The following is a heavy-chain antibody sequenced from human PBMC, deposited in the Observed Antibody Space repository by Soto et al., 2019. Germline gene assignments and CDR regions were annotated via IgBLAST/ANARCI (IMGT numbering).Heavy chain of an antibody. J-gene: IGHJ4*02. CDR1: GFTFSSYS. CDR3: ARVGGYCSGGSCPDDY. D-gene: IGHD2-15*01. CDR2: ISSSSSYI. Sequence: PGGSLRLSCAASGFTFSSYSMNWVRQAPGKGLEWVSSISSSSSYIYYADSVKGRFTISRDNAKNPLYLQMNSLRAEDTAVYYSARVGGYCSGGSCPDDYWGQGTLVTV. V-gene: IGHV3-21*01.